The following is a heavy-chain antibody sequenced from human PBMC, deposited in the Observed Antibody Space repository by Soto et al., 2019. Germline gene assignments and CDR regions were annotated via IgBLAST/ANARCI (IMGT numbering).Heavy chain of an antibody. V-gene: IGHV3-73*01. Sequence: EVQLVESGGGLVQPGGSLKVSCAASGFTFSDFAMHWVRQASGKGLEWVGRIRSKGNNYATEYAASVKGRFTISRDDSKNTAKLQMNSLKTEDTAVYYCTRYSSASKRYFDVWGRGTLVTVSS. CDR2: IRSKGNNYAT. CDR1: GFTFSDFA. D-gene: IGHD6-6*01. CDR3: TRYSSASKRYFDV. J-gene: IGHJ2*01.